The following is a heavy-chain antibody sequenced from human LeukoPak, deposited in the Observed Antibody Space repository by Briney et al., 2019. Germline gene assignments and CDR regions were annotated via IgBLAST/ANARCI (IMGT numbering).Heavy chain of an antibody. V-gene: IGHV3-23*01. CDR2: ISGSGGST. CDR1: GFTFSSYA. J-gene: IGHJ6*03. CDR3: AKDGGGYYYMDV. Sequence: GGSLRLSCAASGFTFSSYAMSWVRQAPGKGPEWVSAISGSGGSTYYADSVKGRFTISRDNSKNTLYLQMNSLRAEDTAVYYCAKDGGGYYYMDVWGKGTTVTVSS. D-gene: IGHD3-16*01.